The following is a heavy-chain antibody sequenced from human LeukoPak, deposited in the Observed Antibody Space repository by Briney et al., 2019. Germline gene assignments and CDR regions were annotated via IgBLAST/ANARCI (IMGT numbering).Heavy chain of an antibody. CDR2: IYYSGST. D-gene: IGHD3-10*01. J-gene: IGHJ4*02. CDR1: GGSISSSSYY. V-gene: IGHV4-39*01. Sequence: PSETLSLTSTVSGGSISSSSYYWGWIRQPPGKGLEWIGSIYYSGSTYYNPSLKSQVTISVDTSKNQFSLKLSSVTAADTAVYYCARLSGTPLYYFDYWGQGTLVTVSS. CDR3: ARLSGTPLYYFDY.